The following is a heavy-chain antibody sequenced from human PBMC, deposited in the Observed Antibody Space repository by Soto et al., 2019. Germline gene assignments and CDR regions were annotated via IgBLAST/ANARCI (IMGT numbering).Heavy chain of an antibody. CDR3: ARQGLHYQDCSSTSCYTYGMDV. D-gene: IGHD2-2*01. CDR2: IDPSDSYT. CDR1: GYSFTSYW. Sequence: PGESLKLSCKGSGYSFTSYWISWVRQMPGKGLEWMGRIDPSDSYTNYSPSFQGHVTISADKSISTAYLQWSSLKASDTAMYYCARQGLHYQDCSSTSCYTYGMDVWGQGTPVTVSS. V-gene: IGHV5-10-1*01. J-gene: IGHJ6*02.